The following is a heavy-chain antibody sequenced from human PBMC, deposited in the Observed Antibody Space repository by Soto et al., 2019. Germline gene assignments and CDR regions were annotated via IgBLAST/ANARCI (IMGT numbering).Heavy chain of an antibody. CDR3: VHSTPVATRGDY. CDR2: IYWDDDK. CDR1: GFSLSTTGVG. V-gene: IGHV2-5*02. D-gene: IGHD4-17*01. J-gene: IGHJ4*02. Sequence: QITLKESGPTLVKPTQTLTLTCTFSGFSLSTTGVGVGWIRQPPGKALDWLALIYWDDDKRYSPSLKSRLTITKDTSKSRVFLTMINLDPIDTATYYFVHSTPVATRGDYWCQGTLDTVSS.